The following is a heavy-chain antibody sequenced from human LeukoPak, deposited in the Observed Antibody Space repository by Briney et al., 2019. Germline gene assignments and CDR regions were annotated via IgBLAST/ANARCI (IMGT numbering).Heavy chain of an antibody. D-gene: IGHD3-22*01. Sequence: PSETLSLTCTVSGGSISSYYWSWIRQPPGKGLEWIGYIYYSGSTNYNPSLKSRVTISVDTSKNQFSLKLSSVTAADTAVYYCARDEGMIVPRGFDYWGQGTLVTVSS. CDR1: GGSISSYY. J-gene: IGHJ4*02. CDR3: ARDEGMIVPRGFDY. V-gene: IGHV4-59*01. CDR2: IYYSGST.